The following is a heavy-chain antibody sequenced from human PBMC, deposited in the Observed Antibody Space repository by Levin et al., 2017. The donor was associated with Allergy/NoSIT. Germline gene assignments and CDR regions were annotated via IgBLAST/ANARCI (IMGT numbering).Heavy chain of an antibody. CDR3: ARQDSSGGPFDY. V-gene: IGHV4-39*01. J-gene: IGHJ4*02. CDR2: IYYSGST. Sequence: SETLSLTCTVSGGSISSSSYYWGWIRQPPGKGLEWIGSIYYSGSTYYNPSLKSRVTISVDTSKNQFSLKLSSVTAADTAVYYCARQDSSGGPFDYWGQGTLVTVSS. CDR1: GGSISSSSYY. D-gene: IGHD6-25*01.